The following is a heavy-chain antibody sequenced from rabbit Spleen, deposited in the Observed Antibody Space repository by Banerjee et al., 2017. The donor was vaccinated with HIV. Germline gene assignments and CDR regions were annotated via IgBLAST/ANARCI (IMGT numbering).Heavy chain of an antibody. Sequence: QEQLEESGGGLVKPEGSLTLTCKASGFDLSSYYYMCWVRQAPGKGLEWIACIYAGSSGITGYASWAKGRFTITKTSSTTVTLQMTSLTAADTATYFCARDTYVGSRDYRLYAFNLWGQGTLVT. D-gene: IGHD8-1*01. V-gene: IGHV1S45*01. CDR1: GFDLSSYYY. CDR3: ARDTYVGSRDYRLYAFNL. J-gene: IGHJ4*01. CDR2: IYAGSSGIT.